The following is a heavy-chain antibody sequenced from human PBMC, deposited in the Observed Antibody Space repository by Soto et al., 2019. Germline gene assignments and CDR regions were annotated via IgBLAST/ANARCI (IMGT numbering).Heavy chain of an antibody. CDR1: GFTFSSYE. CDR3: ARVSGGPEGNAFDI. Sequence: GGSLRLSCAASGFTFSSYEMNWVRQAPGKGLEWVSYISSSGSTIYYADSVKGRFTISRDNAKNSLYLQMNSLRAEDTAVYYCARVSGGPEGNAFDIWGQGTMVTVSS. D-gene: IGHD3-10*01. CDR2: ISSSGSTI. J-gene: IGHJ3*02. V-gene: IGHV3-48*03.